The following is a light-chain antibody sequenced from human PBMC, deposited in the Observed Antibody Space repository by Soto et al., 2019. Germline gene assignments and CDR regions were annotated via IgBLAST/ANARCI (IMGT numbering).Light chain of an antibody. CDR1: NSDVGGYNR. V-gene: IGLV2-23*02. J-gene: IGLJ2*01. CDR3: CSYAGGRTVR. Sequence: QSALTQPASVSGSPGQSITISCTGSNSDVGGYNRVSWYQQNPGKAPKLMIYEVTERPSGVSIRYSGSKYGNAASLTISGLQAEDEADYFCCSYAGGRTVRFGGGTKLTVL. CDR2: EVT.